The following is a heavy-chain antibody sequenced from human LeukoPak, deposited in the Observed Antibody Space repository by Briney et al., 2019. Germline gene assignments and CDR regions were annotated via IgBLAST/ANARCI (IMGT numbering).Heavy chain of an antibody. CDR3: ARVHRDGYSYLYHYFDY. J-gene: IGHJ4*02. V-gene: IGHV4-30-4*01. D-gene: IGHD5-24*01. CDR1: GGSIRSTDYY. CDR2: IYYSGST. Sequence: PSETLSLTSTVSGGSIRSTDYYWGWVSQPPRKGLGWIGYIYYSGSTYYSPSLKSRVTISVDMSTNQFSLRLTSVTAADTAVYFCARVHRDGYSYLYHYFDYWGQGTLVTVSA.